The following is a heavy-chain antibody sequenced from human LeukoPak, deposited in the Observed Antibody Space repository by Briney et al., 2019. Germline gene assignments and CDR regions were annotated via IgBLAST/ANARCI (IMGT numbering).Heavy chain of an antibody. CDR3: AKGAEFCTTTCPVDYYYFYYYMDV. Sequence: GGSLTLSCAASGFTFSNYALNWVRQAPGKALEWVSAISGDGGSTYYADSVKGRFTISRDNSKNSLYLQMNSLGAEDTAVYYCAKGAEFCTTTCPVDYYYFYYYMDVWGKGTTVTVSS. D-gene: IGHD2-2*01. J-gene: IGHJ6*03. V-gene: IGHV3-23*01. CDR1: GFTFSNYA. CDR2: ISGDGGST.